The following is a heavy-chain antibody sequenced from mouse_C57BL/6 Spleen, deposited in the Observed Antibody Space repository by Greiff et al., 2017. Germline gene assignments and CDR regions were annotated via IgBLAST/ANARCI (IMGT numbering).Heavy chain of an antibody. Sequence: QVQLQQPGAELVKPGASVKMSCKASGYTFTSYWITWVKQRPGQGLEWIGDIYPGSGSTNYNEKFKSKATLTVDTSSSTAYMQLSSLTSEDSAVYYCARYLYYSNSFDYWGQGTTLTVSS. D-gene: IGHD2-5*01. CDR1: GYTFTSYW. CDR3: ARYLYYSNSFDY. V-gene: IGHV1-55*01. CDR2: IYPGSGST. J-gene: IGHJ2*01.